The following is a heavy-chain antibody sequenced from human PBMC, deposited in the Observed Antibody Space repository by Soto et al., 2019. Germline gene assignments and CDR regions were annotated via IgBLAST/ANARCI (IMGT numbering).Heavy chain of an antibody. CDR2: TYYRSKWYN. CDR1: GDSVSSNSAA. J-gene: IGHJ3*02. D-gene: IGHD2-8*01. CDR3: ARDSPEFVGGRYATKSYAFDI. Sequence: PSQTLSLTCAISGDSVSSNSAAWNWIRQSPSRGLEWLGRTYYRSKWYNDYAVSVKSRITINPDTSKNQFSLQLNSVTPEDTAVYYCARDSPEFVGGRYATKSYAFDIWGQGTMVTVSS. V-gene: IGHV6-1*01.